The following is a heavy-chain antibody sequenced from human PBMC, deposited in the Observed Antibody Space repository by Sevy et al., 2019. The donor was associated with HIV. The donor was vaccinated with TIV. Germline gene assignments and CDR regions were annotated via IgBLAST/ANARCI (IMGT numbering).Heavy chain of an antibody. Sequence: GGSLRLSCAASGFTLSDYYMSWIRQAPGKGLQWISYISSNSDTIYYADSVKGRFTNSRDNAKNSLYLQMSSLRAEDTAVYYCTRDHVKDGDLGDYYYYAMDVWGQGTTVTVSS. CDR1: GFTLSDYY. CDR3: TRDHVKDGDLGDYYYYAMDV. V-gene: IGHV3-11*01. CDR2: ISSNSDTI. D-gene: IGHD4-17*01. J-gene: IGHJ6*02.